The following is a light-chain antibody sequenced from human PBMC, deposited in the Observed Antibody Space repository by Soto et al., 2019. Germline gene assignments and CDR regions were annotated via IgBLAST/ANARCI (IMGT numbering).Light chain of an antibody. V-gene: IGKV3-11*01. J-gene: IGKJ2*01. CDR1: QSVSSY. CDR2: DAS. CDR3: QQRSNWPYT. Sequence: EIVLTQSPATLSLSPGEIATLSCRASQSVSSYLAWYQQKPGQAPRLLIYDASNRATGIPARFSGSGSGTDFTLTISSREPEDFAVYYCQQRSNWPYTFGQGTKLEIK.